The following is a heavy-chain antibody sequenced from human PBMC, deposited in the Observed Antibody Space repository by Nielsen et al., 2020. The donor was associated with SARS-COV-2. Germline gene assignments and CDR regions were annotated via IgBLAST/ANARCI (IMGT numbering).Heavy chain of an antibody. D-gene: IGHD3-22*01. Sequence: SLKISCAASGFTFDDYAMHWVRQAPGKGLEWVSGISWNSGRIGYADSVKGRFTISRDNAKNSLYLQMNSLRAEDTALYYCAKDNHYYDSSGYFLWGQGTLVTVSS. CDR1: GFTFDDYA. J-gene: IGHJ4*02. CDR2: ISWNSGRI. CDR3: AKDNHYYDSSGYFL. V-gene: IGHV3-9*01.